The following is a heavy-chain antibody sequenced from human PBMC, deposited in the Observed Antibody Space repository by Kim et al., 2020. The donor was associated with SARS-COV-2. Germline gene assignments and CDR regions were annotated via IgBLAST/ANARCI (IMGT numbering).Heavy chain of an antibody. CDR1: GYTFTSYG. J-gene: IGHJ6*03. D-gene: IGHD3-3*01. CDR3: ARGDSDFWSGYFMPGGYYYYMDV. Sequence: ASVKVSCKASGYTFTSYGISWVRQAPGQGLEWMGWISAYNGNTNYAQKLQGRVTMTTDTSTSTAYMELRSLRSDDTAVYYCARGDSDFWSGYFMPGGYYYYMDVWGKGTTVTVSS. CDR2: ISAYNGNT. V-gene: IGHV1-18*01.